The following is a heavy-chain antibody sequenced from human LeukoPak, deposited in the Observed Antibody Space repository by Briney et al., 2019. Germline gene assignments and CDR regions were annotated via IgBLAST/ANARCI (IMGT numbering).Heavy chain of an antibody. J-gene: IGHJ6*02. D-gene: IGHD3-10*01. Sequence: ASVKVSCKASGGTFISYAISWVRQAPGQGLEWMGIINPSGGSTSYAQKFQGRVTMTRDTSTSTVYMELSSLRSEDTAVYYCAREGATMVRGVIALPYYYYGMDVWGQGTTVTVSS. CDR1: GGTFISYA. V-gene: IGHV1-46*01. CDR3: AREGATMVRGVIALPYYYYGMDV. CDR2: INPSGGST.